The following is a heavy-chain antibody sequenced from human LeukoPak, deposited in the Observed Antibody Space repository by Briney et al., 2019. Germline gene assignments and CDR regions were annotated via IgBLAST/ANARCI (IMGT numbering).Heavy chain of an antibody. CDR3: ARDSSGYDFWSGYPYYYYYMDV. D-gene: IGHD3-3*01. Sequence: SETLSLTCTVSGGSIGSSPYYCGWIRQPPGKGLEWIGSVYYTGSTYYNPSLKSRVTISVDTSKNQFSLKLSSVTAADTAVYYCARDSSGYDFWSGYPYYYYYMDVWGKGTTVTVSS. V-gene: IGHV4-39*07. J-gene: IGHJ6*03. CDR2: VYYTGST. CDR1: GGSIGSSPYY.